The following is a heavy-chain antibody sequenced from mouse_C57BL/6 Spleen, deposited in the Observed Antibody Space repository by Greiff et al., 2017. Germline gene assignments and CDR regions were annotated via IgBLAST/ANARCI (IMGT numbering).Heavy chain of an antibody. J-gene: IGHJ4*01. CDR1: GYTFTSYG. V-gene: IGHV1-81*01. D-gene: IGHD1-1*01. CDR2: IYPRSGNT. CDR3: ARSTNYYYGSSYDYAMDY. Sequence: QVQLQQSGAELARPGASVKLSCKASGYTFTSYGISWVKQRTGQGLEWIGEIYPRSGNTYYNEKFKGKATLTADKSSSTAYMELRSLTSEDSAVYFCARSTNYYYGSSYDYAMDYWGQGTSVTVSS.